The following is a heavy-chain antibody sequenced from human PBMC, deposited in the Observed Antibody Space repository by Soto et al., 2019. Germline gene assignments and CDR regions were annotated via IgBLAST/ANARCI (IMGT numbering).Heavy chain of an antibody. CDR3: ARSPYDILTEGVNWFDP. V-gene: IGHV1-69*06. D-gene: IGHD3-9*01. J-gene: IGHJ5*02. CDR2: IIPIFGTA. Sequence: QVQLVQSGAEVKKPGSSVKVSCKASGGTFSSYAISWVRQAPGQGLEWMGGIIPIFGTAHYAQKFQGRVTIPADKSTSTAYMELRSLRSEDTAVYYCARSPYDILTEGVNWFDPWGQGTLVTVSS. CDR1: GGTFSSYA.